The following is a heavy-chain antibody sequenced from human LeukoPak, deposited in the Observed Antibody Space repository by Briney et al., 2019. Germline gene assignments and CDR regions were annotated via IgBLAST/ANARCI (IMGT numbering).Heavy chain of an antibody. CDR3: ARARLPYYYDSSNPGTFDY. V-gene: IGHV1-46*01. Sequence: ASVKVSCKASGYTFTSYYMHWVRQAPGQGLEWMGIINPSGGSTSHAQKFQGRVTMTRDTSTSTVYMELSSLRSEDTAVYYCARARLPYYYDSSNPGTFDYWGQGTLVTVSS. CDR1: GYTFTSYY. J-gene: IGHJ4*02. D-gene: IGHD3-22*01. CDR2: INPSGGST.